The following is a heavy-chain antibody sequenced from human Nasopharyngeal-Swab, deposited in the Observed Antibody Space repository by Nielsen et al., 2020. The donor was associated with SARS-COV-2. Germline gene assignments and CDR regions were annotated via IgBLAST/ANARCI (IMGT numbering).Heavy chain of an antibody. CDR3: ARDAPAHYGAFY. J-gene: IGHJ4*02. CDR1: RFTFSRWP. V-gene: IGHV3-30*03. Sequence: GESLKISCVASRFTFSRWPMHWVRQAPGKGLEWVTVISSDGSDKQYVDSVKGRFTISRDNSKNTLYLQMDSLRGEDTAVYYCARDAPAHYGAFYWGRGTLVTVSP. CDR2: ISSDGSDK. D-gene: IGHD4-17*01.